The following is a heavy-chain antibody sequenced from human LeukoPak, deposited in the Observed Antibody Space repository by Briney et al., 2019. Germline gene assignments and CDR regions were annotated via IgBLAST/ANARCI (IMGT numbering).Heavy chain of an antibody. CDR3: AREGEMATSAFDY. J-gene: IGHJ4*02. Sequence: KTSETLSLTCTVSGGSISSYYWSWIRQPPGQGLEWIGYIYYSGSTNYNPSLKSQVTISVDTSKNQFSLKLSSVTAADTAVYYCAREGEMATSAFDYWGQGTLVTVSS. CDR1: GGSISSYY. CDR2: IYYSGST. V-gene: IGHV4-59*01. D-gene: IGHD5-24*01.